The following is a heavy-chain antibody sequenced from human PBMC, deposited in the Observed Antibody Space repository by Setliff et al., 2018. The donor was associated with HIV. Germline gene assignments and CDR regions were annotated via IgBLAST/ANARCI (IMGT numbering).Heavy chain of an antibody. CDR3: AREYSSSWTSYYYYGMDV. Sequence: SLRLSCAASGLIFSSYEMNWVRQAPGKGLEWISFIGGYGSIIHYADSVKGRFTISRDNAKNSLYLQMNSLRAEDTAVYYCAREYSSSWTSYYYYGMDVWGQGTTVTVSS. D-gene: IGHD6-13*01. V-gene: IGHV3-48*03. CDR2: IGGYGSII. CDR1: GLIFSSYE. J-gene: IGHJ6*02.